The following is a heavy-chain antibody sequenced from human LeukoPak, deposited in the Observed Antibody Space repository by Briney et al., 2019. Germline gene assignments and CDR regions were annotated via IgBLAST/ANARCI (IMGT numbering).Heavy chain of an antibody. Sequence: SETLSLTRAVSGVSFNDYYWSWVRQTPGKGLEWIGEINHSGYTNDSPSLKSRVTLSIDTTRKQFSLNLRSVTVADTGIYYCTRMTTGYDYSGQGTLVTVSS. D-gene: IGHD1-1*01. CDR3: TRMTTGYDY. CDR1: GVSFNDYY. CDR2: INHSGYT. V-gene: IGHV4-34*01. J-gene: IGHJ4*02.